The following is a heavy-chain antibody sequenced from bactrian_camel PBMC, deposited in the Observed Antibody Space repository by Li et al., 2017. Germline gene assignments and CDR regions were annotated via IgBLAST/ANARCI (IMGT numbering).Heavy chain of an antibody. J-gene: IGHJ4*01. D-gene: IGHD7*01. CDR1: GFTFSSYS. CDR2: VNKPGDIQ. Sequence: HVQLVESGGGLVQPGGSLRLSCAASGFTFSSYSMYWVRQAPGKGLEWVSGVNKPGDIQYYKDSVRGRSTISQDNGKNTVYLQMDRLKSDDTALYYCVLCLGATSNWPYWGQGTQVTVS. V-gene: IGHV3S1*01. CDR3: VLCLGATSNWPY.